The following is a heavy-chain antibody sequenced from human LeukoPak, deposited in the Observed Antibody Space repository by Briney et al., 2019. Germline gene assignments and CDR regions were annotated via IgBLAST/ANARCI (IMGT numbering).Heavy chain of an antibody. Sequence: SETLSLTCTVSGGSISSSSYYWGWNRQPPGKGLEWIGSFYYTRSTYYNPSLKSRVTISVDTSKNQFSLKLTSVTAADTAVYYCARGVTMIVVVIHDWYFDLWGRGTLVTVSS. CDR1: GGSISSSSYY. CDR3: ARGVTMIVVVIHDWYFDL. D-gene: IGHD3-22*01. J-gene: IGHJ2*01. V-gene: IGHV4-39*01. CDR2: FYYTRST.